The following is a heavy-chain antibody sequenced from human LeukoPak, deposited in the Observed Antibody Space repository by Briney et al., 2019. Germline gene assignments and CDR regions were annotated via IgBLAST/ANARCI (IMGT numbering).Heavy chain of an antibody. J-gene: IGHJ4*02. V-gene: IGHV3-30-3*02. CDR2: ISYDGSNK. CDR1: GFTFSSYA. Sequence: GRSLRLSCAASGFTFSSYAMHWVRQAPGKGLEWVAVISYDGSNKYYADSVKGRFTISRDNSKNTLYLQMNSLRAEDTAVYYCAKRPLIVVVPAATLDYWGQGTLVTVSS. D-gene: IGHD2-2*01. CDR3: AKRPLIVVVPAATLDY.